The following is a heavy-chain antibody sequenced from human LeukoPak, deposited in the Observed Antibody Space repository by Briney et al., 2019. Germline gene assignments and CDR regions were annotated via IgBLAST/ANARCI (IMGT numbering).Heavy chain of an antibody. CDR1: GGSISSYY. CDR2: IYYSGTT. Sequence: PSETLSLTCTVSGGSISSYYWSWIRQPPGKGLEWIGYIYYSGTTNHNPSLKSRVTISVDTSKNQFFLKLSSVTAADTAVYYCARVARWNDSAVEGWGQGTLGTVSS. CDR3: ARVARWNDSAVEG. D-gene: IGHD1-1*01. J-gene: IGHJ4*02. V-gene: IGHV4-59*01.